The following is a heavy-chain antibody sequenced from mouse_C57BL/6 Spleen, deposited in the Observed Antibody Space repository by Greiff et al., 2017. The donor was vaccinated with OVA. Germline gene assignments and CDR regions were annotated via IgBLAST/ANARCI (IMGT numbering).Heavy chain of an antibody. J-gene: IGHJ3*01. CDR1: GFNFKDDY. V-gene: IGHV14-4*01. D-gene: IGHD1-1*01. CDR3: TSHCYGSSGAY. Sequence: VQLQQSGAELVRPGASVKLSCTASGFNFKDDYMHWVKQRPEQGLEWIGWIDPENGDTEYASKFQGKATLTAETSSNTAYLQLSSLTSEDTAVYYCTSHCYGSSGAYWGQGTLVTVSA. CDR2: IDPENGDT.